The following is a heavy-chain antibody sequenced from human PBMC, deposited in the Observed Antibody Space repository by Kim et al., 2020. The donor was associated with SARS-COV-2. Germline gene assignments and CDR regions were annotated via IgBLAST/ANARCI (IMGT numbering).Heavy chain of an antibody. D-gene: IGHD6-13*01. CDR3: AKDINLWGPDGSWVMDV. CDR2: ISWDGGST. J-gene: IGHJ6*02. CDR1: GFTFDDYT. V-gene: IGHV3-43*01. Sequence: GGSLRLSCAASGFTFDDYTMHWVRQAPGKGLEWVSLISWDGGSTYYADSVKGRFTISRDNSKNSLYLQMNSLRTEDTALYYCAKDINLWGPDGSWVMDVWGQGTTVTVSS.